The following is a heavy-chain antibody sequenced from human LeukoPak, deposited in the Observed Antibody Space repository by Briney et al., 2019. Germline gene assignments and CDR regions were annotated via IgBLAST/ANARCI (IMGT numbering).Heavy chain of an antibody. J-gene: IGHJ4*02. D-gene: IGHD5-12*01. Sequence: GASVKVSCKASGYTFTSYAMHWVRQAPGQRLEWMGWINAGNGNTKYAQKLQGRVTMTTDTSTSTAYMELRSLRSDDTAVYYCARVSYSGYVGFDYWGQGTLVTVSS. CDR2: INAGNGNT. CDR3: ARVSYSGYVGFDY. CDR1: GYTFTSYA. V-gene: IGHV1-3*01.